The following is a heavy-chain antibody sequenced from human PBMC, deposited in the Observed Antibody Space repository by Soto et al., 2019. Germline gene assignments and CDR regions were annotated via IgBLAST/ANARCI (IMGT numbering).Heavy chain of an antibody. CDR1: GGSISSGDYY. J-gene: IGHJ4*02. Sequence: SQTLSLTCTVSGGSISSGDYYWSWIRQPPGKGLEWIGYIYYSGSTYYNPSLKSRVTISVDTSKNQFSLKLSSVTAADTAVYYCARGLHYMVRGVISRFDYWGQGTLVTVSS. CDR3: ARGLHYMVRGVISRFDY. D-gene: IGHD3-10*01. CDR2: IYYSGST. V-gene: IGHV4-30-4*01.